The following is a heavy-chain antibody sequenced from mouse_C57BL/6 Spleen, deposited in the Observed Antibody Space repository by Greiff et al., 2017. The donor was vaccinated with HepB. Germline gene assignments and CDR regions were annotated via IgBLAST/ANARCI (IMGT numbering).Heavy chain of an antibody. CDR1: GYAFSSSW. CDR3: AREDLRGFAY. J-gene: IGHJ3*01. Sequence: VQLQQSGPELVKPGASVKISCKASGYAFSSSWMNWVKQRPGKGLEWIGRIYPGDGDTNYNGKFKGKATLTADKSSSTAYMQLSSLTSEDSAVYFCAREDLRGFAYWGQGTLVTVSA. V-gene: IGHV1-82*01. CDR2: IYPGDGDT.